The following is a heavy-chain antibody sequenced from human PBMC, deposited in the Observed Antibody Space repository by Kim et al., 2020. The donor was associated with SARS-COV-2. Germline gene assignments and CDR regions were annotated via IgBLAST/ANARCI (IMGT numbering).Heavy chain of an antibody. J-gene: IGHJ6*02. CDR2: ISNNGSTI. CDR3: AREGRSYYDDWSGYVWCSYNYSGMDV. Sequence: GGSLRLSCAASGFTFSNYYMSWIRQAPGKGLEWVAYISNNGSTIYCADSVKGRFTISRDNAKNSLYLQMNSLRAEDTAVYYCAREGRSYYDDWSGYVWCSYNYSGMDVWGRGPTVRLSS. V-gene: IGHV3-11*01. CDR1: GFTFSNYY. D-gene: IGHD3-3*01.